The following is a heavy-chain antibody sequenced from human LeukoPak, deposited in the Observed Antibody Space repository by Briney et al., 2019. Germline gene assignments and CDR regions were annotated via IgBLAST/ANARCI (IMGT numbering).Heavy chain of an antibody. D-gene: IGHD3-3*01. J-gene: IGHJ4*02. CDR1: GGSISSSSYC. V-gene: IGHV4-39*07. Sequence: PSETLSLTCTVSGGSISSSSYCWGWIRQPPGKGLEWIGSIYYSGSTYYNPSLKSRVTMSVDTSKNQFSLNLSSVTAADTAVYYCARMSGYYTPFDYWGQGTLVTVSS. CDR2: IYYSGST. CDR3: ARMSGYYTPFDY.